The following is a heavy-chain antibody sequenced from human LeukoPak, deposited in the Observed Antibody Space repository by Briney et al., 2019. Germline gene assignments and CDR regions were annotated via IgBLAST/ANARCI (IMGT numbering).Heavy chain of an antibody. D-gene: IGHD2-2*01. CDR3: ATYSSSNGREFQY. J-gene: IGHJ1*01. CDR1: GFTFSSYG. V-gene: IGHV3-30*02. CDR2: IRYDGSNK. Sequence: GGSLRLSCAASGFTFSSYGMHWVRQAPGKGLEWVAFIRYDGSNKYYADSVKGRFTISRDNSKNTLYLQMNSLRAEDTVVYYCATYSSSNGREFQYWGQGTLVTVSS.